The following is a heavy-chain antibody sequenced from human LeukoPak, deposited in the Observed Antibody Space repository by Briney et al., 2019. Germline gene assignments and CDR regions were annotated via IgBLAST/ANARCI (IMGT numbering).Heavy chain of an antibody. Sequence: GASVKVSCKASGYTFTGYYMHWVRQAPGQGLEWMGIINPSGGSTSYAQKFQGRVTMTRDTSTSTVYMELSSLRSEDTAVYYCARDRNYGDYSRVCMDYWGQGTLVTVSS. J-gene: IGHJ4*02. CDR3: ARDRNYGDYSRVCMDY. CDR1: GYTFTGYY. V-gene: IGHV1-46*01. D-gene: IGHD4-17*01. CDR2: INPSGGST.